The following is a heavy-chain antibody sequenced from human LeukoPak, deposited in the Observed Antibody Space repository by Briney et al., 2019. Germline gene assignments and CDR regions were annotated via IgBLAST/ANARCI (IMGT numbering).Heavy chain of an antibody. V-gene: IGHV3-48*03. J-gene: IGHJ4*02. CDR2: ISSSGSTI. Sequence: PGGSLRLSCAASGFTFSSYEMNWVRQAPGKGLEWVSYISSSGSTIYYADSVKGRFTISRDNAKNSLYLQMNSLRAEDTAVYYCANQIEYSSSWYDPGAFDYWGQGTLVTVSS. D-gene: IGHD6-13*01. CDR1: GFTFSSYE. CDR3: ANQIEYSSSWYDPGAFDY.